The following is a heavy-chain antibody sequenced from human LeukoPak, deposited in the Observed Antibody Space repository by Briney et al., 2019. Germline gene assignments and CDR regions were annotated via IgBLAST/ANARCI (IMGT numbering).Heavy chain of an antibody. J-gene: IGHJ6*03. D-gene: IGHD6-6*01. CDR3: ASGSFGRMAARPYYYYYMDV. CDR1: GGSFSGYY. V-gene: IGHV4-34*01. CDR2: INHSGST. Sequence: SETLSLTCAVYGGSFSGYYWSWIRQPPGKGLEWIGEINHSGSTNYNPSLKSRVTISVDTSKNQFSLKLSSVTAADTAVYYCASGSFGRMAARPYYYYYMDVWGKGTTVTVSS.